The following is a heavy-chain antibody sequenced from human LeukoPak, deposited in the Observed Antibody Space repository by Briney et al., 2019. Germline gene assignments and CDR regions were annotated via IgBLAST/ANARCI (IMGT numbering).Heavy chain of an antibody. V-gene: IGHV4-31*03. CDR3: AREVSNCSGGSCYSRFDY. CDR1: GGSMSSGGYY. D-gene: IGHD2-15*01. CDR2: IYDSGST. Sequence: NPSETLSLTCTVSGGSMSSGGYYWSWIRQHPGKGLEWIGHIYDSGSTYYNPSLKSRVTISVDTSKNQFSLKLSTVTAADTAVYYCAREVSNCSGGSCYSRFDYWGQGTLVTVSS. J-gene: IGHJ4*02.